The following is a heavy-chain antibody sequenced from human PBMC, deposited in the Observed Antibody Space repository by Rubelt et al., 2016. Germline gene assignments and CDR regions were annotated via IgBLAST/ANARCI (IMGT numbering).Heavy chain of an antibody. CDR1: GDSIRSYS. J-gene: IGHJ4*02. CDR3: ARATRKTTVVTPDFDY. D-gene: IGHD4-23*01. CDR2: IYYSGNT. Sequence: QVQLQESGPGLVKPSETLSLTCTVSGDSIRSYSWSWIRQPPGKGLEWIGYIYYSGNTNYNPSLKRLVAISLDRSKDQFSLVVTSVTAADTAMYYCARATRKTTVVTPDFDYWGQGTLVTVSS. V-gene: IGHV4-59*12.